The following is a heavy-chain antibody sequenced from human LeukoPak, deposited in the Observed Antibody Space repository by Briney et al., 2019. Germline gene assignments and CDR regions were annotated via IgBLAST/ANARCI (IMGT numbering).Heavy chain of an antibody. CDR1: GYTFTSYG. CDR2: INTNTGNP. V-gene: IGHV7-4-1*02. CDR3: ARVVDYYDSSGSRGWDAFDI. Sequence: ASVKVSCKASGYTFTSYGITWVRQAPGQGLEWMGWINTNTGNPTYAQGFTGRFVFSLDTSVSTAYLQISSLKAEDTAVYYCARVVDYYDSSGSRGWDAFDIWGQGTMVTVSS. J-gene: IGHJ3*02. D-gene: IGHD3-22*01.